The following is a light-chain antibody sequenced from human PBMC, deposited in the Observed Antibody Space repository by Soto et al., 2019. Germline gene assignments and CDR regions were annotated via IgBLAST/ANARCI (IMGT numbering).Light chain of an antibody. V-gene: IGKV3-11*01. CDR1: QSVSTY. Sequence: EIGLTESPATLSLSPGERATLSCRASQSVSTYLAWFQQVPGQAPRLLIYGASSRATGIADRFSGSGSGTDFTLTISSLHPEDFATYYCQQSYSTPPTFGQGTKVDIK. CDR2: GAS. J-gene: IGKJ1*01. CDR3: QQSYSTPPT.